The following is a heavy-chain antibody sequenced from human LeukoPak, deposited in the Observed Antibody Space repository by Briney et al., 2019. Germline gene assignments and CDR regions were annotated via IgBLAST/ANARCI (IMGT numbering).Heavy chain of an antibody. CDR2: ISYDGSNK. CDR3: AKDGLRLGELSY. D-gene: IGHD3-16*02. CDR1: GFTFSSYG. V-gene: IGHV3-30*18. J-gene: IGHJ4*02. Sequence: PGRSLRLSCAASGFTFSSYGMHWVRQAPGKGLEWVAVISYDGSNKYYADSVKGRFTISRDNSKNTLYLQMNSPRAEDTAVYYCAKDGLRLGELSYWGQGTLVTVSS.